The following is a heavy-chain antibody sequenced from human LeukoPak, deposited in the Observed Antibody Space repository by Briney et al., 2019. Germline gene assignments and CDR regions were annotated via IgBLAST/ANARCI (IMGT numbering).Heavy chain of an antibody. J-gene: IGHJ3*02. V-gene: IGHV1-2*02. Sequence: ASVKVSCKASGYIFTGYYMHWVRQAPGQGLEWMGWINPNSGDTNYAQKFQGRVTMTRDMSTSTVYMELSSLRSEDTAVYYCARASGSYGGGAFDIWGQGTMVTVSS. CDR2: INPNSGDT. CDR3: ARASGSYGGGAFDI. CDR1: GYIFTGYY. D-gene: IGHD1-26*01.